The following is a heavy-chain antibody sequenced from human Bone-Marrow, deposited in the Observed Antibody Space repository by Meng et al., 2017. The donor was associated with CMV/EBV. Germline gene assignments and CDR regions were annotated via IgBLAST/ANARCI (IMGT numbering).Heavy chain of an antibody. CDR3: ARGKSREIQLWFPYYYYYYGMDV. V-gene: IGHV3-30-3*01. Sequence: GRSLKISCAASGFTFSSYAMHWVRQAPGKGLEWVAVISYDGSNKYYADSVKGRFTISRDNSKNTLYLQMNSLRAEDTAVYYCARGKSREIQLWFPYYYYYYGMDVWGQGTTVTVSS. CDR1: GFTFSSYA. D-gene: IGHD5-18*01. J-gene: IGHJ6*02. CDR2: ISYDGSNK.